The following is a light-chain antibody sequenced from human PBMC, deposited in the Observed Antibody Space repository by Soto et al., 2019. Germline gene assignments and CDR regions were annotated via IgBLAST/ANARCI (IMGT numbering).Light chain of an antibody. CDR2: ATS. CDR3: QESYTTPAVS. Sequence: AIRMTQSPSSLSASTGDRVTITCRASQAINNYLVWFQQKPGKAPKLLIYATSTLQSGVPSRFSGSGSGTEFTLTISSLQAEDFATYFCQESYTTPAVSFGGGTKVDIK. J-gene: IGKJ4*01. CDR1: QAINNY. V-gene: IGKV1-8*01.